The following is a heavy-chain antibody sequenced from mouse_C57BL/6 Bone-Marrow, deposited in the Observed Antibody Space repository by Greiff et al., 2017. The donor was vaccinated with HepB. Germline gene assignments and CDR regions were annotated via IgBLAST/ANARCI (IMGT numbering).Heavy chain of an antibody. CDR1: GYTFTSYD. Sequence: VQLVESGPELVKPGASVKLSCKASGYTFTSYDINWVKQRPGQGLEWIGWIYPRDGSTKYNEKFKGKATLTVDTSSSTAYMELHSLTFEDSAVYFCARGKLRSPFAYWGQGTLVTVSA. V-gene: IGHV1-85*01. CDR2: IYPRDGST. J-gene: IGHJ3*01. D-gene: IGHD1-1*01. CDR3: ARGKLRSPFAY.